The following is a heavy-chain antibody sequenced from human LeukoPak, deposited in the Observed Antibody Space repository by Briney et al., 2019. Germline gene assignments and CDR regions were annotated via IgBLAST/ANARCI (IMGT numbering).Heavy chain of an antibody. CDR1: GGSINSFY. D-gene: IGHD3-10*01. Sequence: PSETLSLTCSVSGGSINSFYWSWIRQPPGGGLEWIGYIYYTGITNYNSSLKSRVTVSVDASKNQFSLWRSSVTAADTAVYYCARLARLTLIRGVTGYHSLDVWGKGTKVTVSS. J-gene: IGHJ6*04. CDR3: ARLARLTLIRGVTGYHSLDV. V-gene: IGHV4-59*01. CDR2: IYYTGIT.